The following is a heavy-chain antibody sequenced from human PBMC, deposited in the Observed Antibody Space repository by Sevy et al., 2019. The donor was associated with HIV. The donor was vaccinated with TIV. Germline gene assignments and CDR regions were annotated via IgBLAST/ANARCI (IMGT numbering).Heavy chain of an antibody. D-gene: IGHD3-22*01. J-gene: IGHJ4*02. CDR1: GFTFSPYS. Sequence: GGSLRLSCAASGFTFSPYSMNWIRQAPGKGLEWLSYISGTGNTIYYAGSVKGRFTISRDNAKNSLYLQMNSLRAEDTAVYYCARVHLYSDSHINDYWGQGTLVTVSS. CDR3: ARVHLYSDSHINDY. V-gene: IGHV3-48*04. CDR2: ISGTGNTI.